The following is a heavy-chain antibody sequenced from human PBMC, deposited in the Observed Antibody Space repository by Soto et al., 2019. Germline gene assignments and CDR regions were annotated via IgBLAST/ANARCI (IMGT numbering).Heavy chain of an antibody. CDR3: ARGTVGTNPNWLGP. CDR1: GFTVSSSY. D-gene: IGHD1-26*01. CDR2: IYKSGDT. V-gene: IGHV3-66*01. J-gene: IGHJ5*02. Sequence: EVQVVESGGGLVQPGGSLRLSCAASGFTVSSSYLYWVRQAPGKGLEWVSSIYKSGDTYYADSVKGRFTISRDNYKSTLFLQMNSLRAEDTAVYYCARGTVGTNPNWLGPWGQGTLVTVSS.